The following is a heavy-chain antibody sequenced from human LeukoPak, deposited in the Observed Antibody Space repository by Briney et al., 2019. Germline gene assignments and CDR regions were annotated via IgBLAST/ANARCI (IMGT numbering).Heavy chain of an antibody. D-gene: IGHD3-22*01. CDR2: IYTSGST. CDR3: ARHYYDGSGYLLPLDY. Sequence: SETLSLTCTVSGVSINGYYWSWIRQPAGKELEWIGRIYTSGSTNYNPSLNGRVTMSVDTSTNQISLKLSSVTAADTAVYYCARHYYDGSGYLLPLDYWGQGTLVTVSS. CDR1: GVSINGYY. J-gene: IGHJ4*02. V-gene: IGHV4-4*07.